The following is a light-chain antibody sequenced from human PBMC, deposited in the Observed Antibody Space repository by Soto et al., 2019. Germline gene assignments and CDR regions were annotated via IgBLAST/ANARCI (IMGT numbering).Light chain of an antibody. CDR1: QNVNSN. J-gene: IGKJ2*01. V-gene: IGKV1-39*01. CDR3: QQSYDIPYA. Sequence: DIQMTQSPSSLSASVGDRVIITCRASQNVNSNLNWYQKKPGKAPNLLIYAASSLQSGVPSRFSGGGSGTDFTLTISSLQPEDFATYYCQQSYDIPYAFGQGTKLDFK. CDR2: AAS.